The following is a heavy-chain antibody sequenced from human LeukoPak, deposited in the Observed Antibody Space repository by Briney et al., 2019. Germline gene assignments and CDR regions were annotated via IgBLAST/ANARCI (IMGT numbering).Heavy chain of an antibody. V-gene: IGHV3-30*14. CDR3: AKANWVSHADAVW. Sequence: GGSLRLSCAASGFTFSSYARHWVRQAAGKGLEWVGGISYGGSNKYYADSVRGGFTIPRADSRNTVYLQLNNLRVEDTAIYFCAKANWVSHADAVWWGQGPQVTVSS. D-gene: IGHD3-16*01. CDR1: GFTFSSYA. CDR2: ISYGGSNK. J-gene: IGHJ1*01.